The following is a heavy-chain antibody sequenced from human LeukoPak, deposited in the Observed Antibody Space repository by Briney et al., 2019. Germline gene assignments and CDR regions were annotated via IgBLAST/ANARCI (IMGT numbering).Heavy chain of an antibody. Sequence: GGSLSLSCAASGFIFSSYSMNWVRQAPGKGLEWVSSISSSSSYIYYADSVKGRFTISRDNANHSLFLQMNSLRAEDAVLYYCARDLNQLVWGDDYYMDVWGKGTTVTVSS. V-gene: IGHV3-21*01. J-gene: IGHJ6*03. CDR2: ISSSSSYI. CDR3: ARDLNQLVWGDDYYMDV. D-gene: IGHD6-13*01. CDR1: GFIFSSYS.